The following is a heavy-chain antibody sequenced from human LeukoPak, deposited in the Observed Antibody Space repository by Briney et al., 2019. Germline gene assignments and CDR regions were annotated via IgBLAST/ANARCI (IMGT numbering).Heavy chain of an antibody. CDR1: GFTFDDYA. D-gene: IGHD2-2*01. Sequence: PGRSLRLSCAASGFTFDDYAMHWVRQAPGKGLEWVSGISWNSGSIGYADSVKGRFTISRDNAKNSLYLQMNSLRAEDTAVYYCARGKSAALGAFDIWGQGTMVTVSS. V-gene: IGHV3-9*01. CDR3: ARGKSAALGAFDI. CDR2: ISWNSGSI. J-gene: IGHJ3*02.